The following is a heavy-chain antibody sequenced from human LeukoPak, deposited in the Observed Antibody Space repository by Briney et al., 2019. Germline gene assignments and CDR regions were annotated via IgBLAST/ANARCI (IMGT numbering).Heavy chain of an antibody. CDR2: SSAYNGNT. J-gene: IGHJ4*02. CDR1: GYTFTSYG. V-gene: IGHV1-18*01. Sequence: GASVTVSCKASGYTFTSYGISWLRQAPGQGLEGMGWSSAYNGNTNYAQKLKGRVTMTTDTSTSTAYMELRSLRSDDTAVYYCARDSGGGDFDYWGQGTLVTVSS. CDR3: ARDSGGGDFDY. D-gene: IGHD3-10*01.